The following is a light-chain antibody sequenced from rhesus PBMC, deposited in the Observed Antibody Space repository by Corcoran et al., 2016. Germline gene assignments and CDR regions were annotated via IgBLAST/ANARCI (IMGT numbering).Light chain of an antibody. V-gene: IGKV1-25*01. CDR1: QGITND. CDR2: EAS. J-gene: IGKJ2*01. CDR3: QHYYSTPYS. Sequence: DIQMTQSPSSLSASVGDRVTITCRASQGITNDLAWYQQKPGETPKLLMYEASSWQSGFPSRFSGMGSGTDFTLTISSLQSEDFATYYCQHYYSTPYSFGQGTKVEIK.